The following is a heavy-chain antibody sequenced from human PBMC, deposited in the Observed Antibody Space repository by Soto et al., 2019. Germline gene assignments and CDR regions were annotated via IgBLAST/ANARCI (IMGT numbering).Heavy chain of an antibody. CDR3: VGQQYDFLVAP. V-gene: IGHV3-21*01. D-gene: IGHD4-4*01. CDR2: IDASSTHF. CDR1: GFSFSTYN. J-gene: IGHJ5*02. Sequence: EVQLVESGGGLVKPGGSLRLSGAASGFSFSTYNMNWVRQAPGKGLEWVSSIDASSTHFYYADSVKGRFTISRDNGKSSLYLQMDSLRAEDTVLYSCVGQQYDFLVAPWGHGTLVTVSS.